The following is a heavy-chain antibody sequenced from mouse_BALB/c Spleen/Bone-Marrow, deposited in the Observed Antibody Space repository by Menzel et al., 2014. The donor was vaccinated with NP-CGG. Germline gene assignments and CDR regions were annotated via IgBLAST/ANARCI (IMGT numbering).Heavy chain of an antibody. CDR3: ARHGITRLLDY. CDR1: GFTFSSYA. CDR2: ISSGGSYT. V-gene: IGHV5-9-3*01. Sequence: EVHLVESGGGLVKPGGSLKLSCAASGFTFSSYAMSWVRQTPEKRLEWVATISSGGSYTYYPDSVKGRFTISRDNAKNTLYLQMSSLRSEDTAMYCCARHGITRLLDYWGQGTTLTVSS. D-gene: IGHD2-4*01. J-gene: IGHJ2*01.